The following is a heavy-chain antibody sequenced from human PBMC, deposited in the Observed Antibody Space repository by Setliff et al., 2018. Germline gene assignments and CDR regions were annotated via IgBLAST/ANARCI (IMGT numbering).Heavy chain of an antibody. Sequence: GGSLRLSCTASGFTFSNAWMSWVRQAPGKGLEWVGRIKRITDSGTTDHAAPVKGRFTVSRDDSISTLYLQMNSLKTEDTAVYYCATSPISSGWHSNFDYNMDVWGQGTTVTAP. CDR2: IKRITDSGTT. J-gene: IGHJ6*02. CDR1: GFTFSNAW. D-gene: IGHD6-19*01. CDR3: ATSPISSGWHSNFDYNMDV. V-gene: IGHV3-15*01.